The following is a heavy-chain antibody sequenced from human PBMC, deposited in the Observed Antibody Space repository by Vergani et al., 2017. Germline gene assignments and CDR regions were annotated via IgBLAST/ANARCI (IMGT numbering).Heavy chain of an antibody. CDR3: ARDSFLHYDSSGYYYRPFDY. D-gene: IGHD3-22*01. V-gene: IGHV4-59*10. Sequence: QVQLRQWGAGLVKPSETLSLTCGIYGDSLRGHYWSWIRQPAGKGLEWIGRIYTSGSTNYNPSLKSRVTISVDTSKNQFSLKLSSVTAADTAVYYCARDSFLHYDSSGYYYRPFDYWGQGTLVTVSS. J-gene: IGHJ4*02. CDR1: GDSLRGHY. CDR2: IYTSGST.